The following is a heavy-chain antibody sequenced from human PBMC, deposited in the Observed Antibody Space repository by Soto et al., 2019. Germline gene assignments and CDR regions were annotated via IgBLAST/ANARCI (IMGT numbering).Heavy chain of an antibody. CDR3: DSNTQADDY. D-gene: IGHD3-22*01. Sequence: EVQLVESGGGLVQPGGSLRLSCAASGFTFSTYSMNWVRQAPGKGLEWVSYISSSSDTMYYADSVKGRFTVSRDNAKNSLYLQMNSLRAEDTAVYYCDSNTQADDYWGQGTLVTVSS. CDR1: GFTFSTYS. J-gene: IGHJ4*02. CDR2: ISSSSDTM. V-gene: IGHV3-48*01.